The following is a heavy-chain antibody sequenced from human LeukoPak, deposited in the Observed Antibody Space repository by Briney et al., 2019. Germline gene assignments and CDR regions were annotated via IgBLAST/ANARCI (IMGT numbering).Heavy chain of an antibody. V-gene: IGHV4-59*01. D-gene: IGHD2-15*01. Sequence: SETLSPACTVSGVSITSYYWSWIRQPPGKGLEWIGYIYHSGSTNYNPSLKSQVTISVDTSKNQFSLKLSSVTAADTAVYYCARDPAGGYCSGGSCYEFDPWGQGTLVTVSS. J-gene: IGHJ5*02. CDR3: ARDPAGGYCSGGSCYEFDP. CDR2: IYHSGST. CDR1: GVSITSYY.